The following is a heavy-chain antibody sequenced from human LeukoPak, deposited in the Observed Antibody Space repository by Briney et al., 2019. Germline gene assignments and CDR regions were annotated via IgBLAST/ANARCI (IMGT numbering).Heavy chain of an antibody. CDR3: AKDRDCSGGSCYSDY. D-gene: IGHD2-15*01. J-gene: IGHJ4*02. CDR1: GFTFSSYA. CDR2: ISGSGGST. V-gene: IGHV3-23*01. Sequence: GASLRLSCAASGFTFSSYAMSWVRQAPGKGLEWVSAISGSGGSTYYADSVKGRFTISRDNSKNTLYLQMNSLRAEDTAVYYCAKDRDCSGGSCYSDYWGQGTPVTVSS.